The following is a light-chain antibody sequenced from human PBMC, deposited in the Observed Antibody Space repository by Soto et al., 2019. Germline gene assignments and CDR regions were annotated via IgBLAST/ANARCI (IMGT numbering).Light chain of an antibody. V-gene: IGLV1-40*01. CDR2: RSI. CDR3: AAWDESLSGWRI. Sequence: QSVLTQPPSVSGAPGQRVTISCTGSSSNIGANFDVHWYHQLPGTAPKLLIYRSIYRPSGAPDRFSGSRSGTSASLAISGLRAEDEADYYCAAWDESLSGWRIFGTGTKLTVL. J-gene: IGLJ1*01. CDR1: SSNIGANFD.